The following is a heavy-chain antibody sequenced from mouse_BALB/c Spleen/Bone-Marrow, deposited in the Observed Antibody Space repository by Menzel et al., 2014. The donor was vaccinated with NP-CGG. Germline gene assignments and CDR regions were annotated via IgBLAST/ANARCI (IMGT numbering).Heavy chain of an antibody. CDR3: ARYYRYDFDY. D-gene: IGHD2-14*01. J-gene: IGHJ2*01. Sequence: VQLQQSGPELVKPGASINISCKASGYSFTGYTMNWVKQSHGKNLEWIGLINPDNGDTSCNQKFKGKATLTIDKSSSTAYMELLSLTSEDSAVYYCARYYRYDFDYWGQGTTLTVSS. V-gene: IGHV1-18*01. CDR2: INPDNGDT. CDR1: GYSFTGYT.